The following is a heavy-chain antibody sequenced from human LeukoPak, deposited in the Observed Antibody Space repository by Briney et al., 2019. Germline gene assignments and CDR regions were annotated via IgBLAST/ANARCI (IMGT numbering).Heavy chain of an antibody. D-gene: IGHD3-22*01. J-gene: IGHJ4*02. CDR3: ARDQVSSGYNGY. Sequence: ASVKVSCKASGYTFTSYGISWVRQAPGQGLEWMGWISAYNGNTNYAQKVQGRVTMSTDTSTSTAYMELRSLRSDDAAVYYCARDQVSSGYNGYWGQGTLVTVSS. V-gene: IGHV1-18*01. CDR1: GYTFTSYG. CDR2: ISAYNGNT.